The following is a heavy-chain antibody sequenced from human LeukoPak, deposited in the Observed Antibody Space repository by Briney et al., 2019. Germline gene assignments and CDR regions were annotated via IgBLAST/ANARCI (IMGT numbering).Heavy chain of an antibody. CDR3: ARRYCSSTSCYYCYYSMVV. V-gene: IGHV1-8*01. Sequence: AATVTVSCKASGDTFTSYDINWVRQAPGQGLEGMGWMNPNSGNTGYAQKFQGTVTTTRNTSIRTAYMELRSLRSEDTAVYFCARRYCSSTSCYYCYYSMVVWGKATTVTVSS. CDR1: GDTFTSYD. CDR2: MNPNSGNT. D-gene: IGHD2-2*01. J-gene: IGHJ6*03.